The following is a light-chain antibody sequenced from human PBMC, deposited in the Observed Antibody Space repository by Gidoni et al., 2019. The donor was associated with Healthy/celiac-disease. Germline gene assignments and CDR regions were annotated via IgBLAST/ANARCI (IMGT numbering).Light chain of an antibody. CDR1: KLGEKY. CDR3: QAWNSSTAMV. Sequence: SHEMTHPPSVSVSPGQTASITCSGDKLGEKYACWNQQKPGKSPVLVTYQDSKRPTGIPERFSGSNSGNTATLTIGGTHAMDEADYYCQAWNSSTAMVFGEGAKLTVL. V-gene: IGLV3-1*01. J-gene: IGLJ2*01. CDR2: QDS.